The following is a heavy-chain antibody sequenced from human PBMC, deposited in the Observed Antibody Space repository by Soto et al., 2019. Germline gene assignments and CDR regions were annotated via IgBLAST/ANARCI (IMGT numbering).Heavy chain of an antibody. D-gene: IGHD3-10*01. CDR3: AAGGCFINSRMFSFDP. CDR2: INHRGSI. V-gene: IGHV4-34*01. CDR1: GGSLNGSS. Sequence: SETLSLTCAISGGSLNGSSWNWIRQFPGKGLEWIGEINHRGSINYNPSVKSRVTISVDTSRNQFSLKLRSVAAADTAVYYCAAGGCFINSRMFSFDPWGKGTLVTVS. J-gene: IGHJ5*02.